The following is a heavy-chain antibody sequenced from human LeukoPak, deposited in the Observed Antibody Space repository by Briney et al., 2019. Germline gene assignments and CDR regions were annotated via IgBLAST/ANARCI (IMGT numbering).Heavy chain of an antibody. CDR1: GGTFRSYA. CDR3: ARDTTSSGWYGGNY. J-gene: IGHJ4*02. V-gene: IGHV1-69*05. Sequence: SVKVSCKASGGTFRSYAVSLVRQAPGQGLEWMGRIIPIFGTANYAQKFQGRLTITTDESASTAYMELSSLTSEDTAVYYCARDTTSSGWYGGNYWGQGTLVTVSS. CDR2: IIPIFGTA. D-gene: IGHD6-19*01.